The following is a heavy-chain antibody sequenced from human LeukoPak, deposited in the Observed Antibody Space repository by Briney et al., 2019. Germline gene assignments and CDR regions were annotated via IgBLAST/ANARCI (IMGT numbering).Heavy chain of an antibody. CDR2: INPSGGST. CDR1: GYTFTSYY. V-gene: IGHV1-46*01. J-gene: IGHJ4*02. Sequence: ASVKVSCKASGYTFTSYYMHWVRQAPGQGLEWMGIINPSGGSTSYAQKFQGRVTMTRDMSTSTVYMELSSLRSEDTAVYYCARGDILTGYYSNPFDYWGQGTLVTVSS. D-gene: IGHD3-9*01. CDR3: ARGDILTGYYSNPFDY.